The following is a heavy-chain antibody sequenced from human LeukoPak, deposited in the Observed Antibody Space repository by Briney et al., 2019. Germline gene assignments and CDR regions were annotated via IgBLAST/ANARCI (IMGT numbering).Heavy chain of an antibody. Sequence: SGPTLVKPTQTLTLTCTFSGFSLSTSGVGVGWIRQPPGKALEWLALIYWNDDKRYSPSLKSRLTITKDTSKNQVVLTMTNMDPVDTATYYCAHSITIFGVVIRSVLSFDYWGQGTLVTVSS. CDR3: AHSITIFGVVIRSVLSFDY. J-gene: IGHJ4*02. CDR1: GFSLSTSGVG. V-gene: IGHV2-5*01. CDR2: IYWNDDK. D-gene: IGHD3-3*01.